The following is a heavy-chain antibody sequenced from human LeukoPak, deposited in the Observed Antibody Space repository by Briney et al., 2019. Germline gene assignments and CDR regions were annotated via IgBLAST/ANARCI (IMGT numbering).Heavy chain of an antibody. CDR3: ARRTYYDFWSGYYTGNFDY. D-gene: IGHD3-3*01. J-gene: IGHJ4*02. CDR2: IYHSGST. V-gene: IGHV4-4*02. CDR1: GLSISSSNW. Sequence: PSGTLSLTCALSGLSISSSNWWSWVRQPPGKGLARLGVIYHSGSTNYNPSLKSRVTISVDKSKNQFSLKLSSVTAADTAVYYCARRTYYDFWSGYYTGNFDYWGQGTLVTVSS.